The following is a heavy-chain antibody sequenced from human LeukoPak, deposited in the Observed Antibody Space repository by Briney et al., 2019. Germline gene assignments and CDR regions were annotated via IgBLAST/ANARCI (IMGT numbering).Heavy chain of an antibody. V-gene: IGHV3-21*01. Sequence: PGGSLRLSCAASGFTFRSYSMIWVRQAPGKGLEWVSSISSSSSYIYYADSVKGRFTISRDNAKNSLYLQMNSLRAEDTAVYYFARENIAVAGSSGAFDIWGQGTMVTVSS. CDR1: GFTFRSYS. D-gene: IGHD6-19*01. J-gene: IGHJ3*02. CDR3: ARENIAVAGSSGAFDI. CDR2: ISSSSSYI.